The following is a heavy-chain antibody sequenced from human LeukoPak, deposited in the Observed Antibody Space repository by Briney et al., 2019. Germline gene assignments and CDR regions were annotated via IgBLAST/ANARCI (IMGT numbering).Heavy chain of an antibody. CDR1: GGSISSSY. CDR2: IYHSGST. CDR3: ARGRGRIAVAGKEFDY. D-gene: IGHD6-19*01. J-gene: IGHJ4*02. V-gene: IGHV4-30-2*01. Sequence: PSETLSLTCTVSGGSISSSYWSWIRQPPGKGLEWIGYIYHSGSTYYNPSLKSRVTISVDRSKNQFSLKLSSVTAADTAVYYCARGRGRIAVAGKEFDYWGQGTLVTVSS.